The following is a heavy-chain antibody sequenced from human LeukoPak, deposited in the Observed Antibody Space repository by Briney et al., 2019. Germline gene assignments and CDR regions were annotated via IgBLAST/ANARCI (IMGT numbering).Heavy chain of an antibody. D-gene: IGHD2-2*01. J-gene: IGHJ4*02. Sequence: GASVKVSCKASGYTFTGYYMHWVRQAPGQGLEWMGWINPNSGGTNYAQKFQGRVTMTRDTSISTAYMELSRLRSDDTAVYHCARETGGGVVVPAYHFDYWGQGTLVTVSS. CDR1: GYTFTGYY. CDR3: ARETGGGVVVPAYHFDY. V-gene: IGHV1-2*02. CDR2: INPNSGGT.